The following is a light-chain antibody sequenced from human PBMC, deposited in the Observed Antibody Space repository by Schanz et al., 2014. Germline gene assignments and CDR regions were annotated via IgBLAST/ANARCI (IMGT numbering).Light chain of an antibody. CDR3: SSHTSSGTWV. CDR2: DVS. V-gene: IGLV2-14*03. J-gene: IGLJ3*02. CDR1: SSDIGLYNY. Sequence: QSALTQPSSFSGSPGQSITIPCTGTSSDIGLYNYVAWYQQHPGKAPKLMIYDVSNRPSGVSNRFSGFKSGNTASLTISGLQAEDEADYYCSSHTSSGTWVFGGGTKVTV.